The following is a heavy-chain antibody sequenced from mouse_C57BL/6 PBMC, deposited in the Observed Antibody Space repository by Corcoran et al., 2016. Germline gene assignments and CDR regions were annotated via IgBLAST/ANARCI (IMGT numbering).Heavy chain of an antibody. V-gene: IGHV1-85*01. CDR3: ASDDGYYEGGAMDY. CDR1: GYTFTSYD. Sequence: QVQLQQSGPELVKPGASVKLSCKASGYTFTSYDINWVKQRPGQGLEWIGWIYPRDGSTKYNEKFKGKATLTVDTSSSTAYMELHSLTSEDSAVYFCASDDGYYEGGAMDYWGQGTSVTVSS. D-gene: IGHD2-3*01. CDR2: IYPRDGST. J-gene: IGHJ4*01.